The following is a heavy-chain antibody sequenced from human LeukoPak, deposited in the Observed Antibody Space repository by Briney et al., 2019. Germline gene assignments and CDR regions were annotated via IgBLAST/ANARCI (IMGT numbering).Heavy chain of an antibody. CDR2: INHSGST. D-gene: IGHD2-15*01. J-gene: IGHJ4*02. Sequence: SETLSLTCAVYGGSFSGYYWSWIRQPPGKGPEWIGEINHSGSTNYNPSLKSRVTISVDTSKNQFSLKLSSVTAADTAVYYCARGVTPYCSGGSCYRVKFDYWGQGTLVTVSS. CDR1: GGSFSGYY. V-gene: IGHV4-34*01. CDR3: ARGVTPYCSGGSCYRVKFDY.